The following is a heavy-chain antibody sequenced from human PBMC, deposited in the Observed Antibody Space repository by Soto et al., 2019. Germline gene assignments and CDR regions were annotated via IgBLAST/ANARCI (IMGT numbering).Heavy chain of an antibody. D-gene: IGHD3-3*01. Sequence: GGSLRLSCAASGYTFTSYGMHWVRQAPGKGLEWVGVIWYDGSNKYYEDSVKRRFTISRDNSKNTLYLQMHSLRAEDTAVYYFARAQYYDFWCGYSPYPYFYYYGMDVWGQGTTVTVSS. CDR3: ARAQYYDFWCGYSPYPYFYYYGMDV. J-gene: IGHJ6*02. CDR1: GYTFTSYG. V-gene: IGHV3-33*01. CDR2: IWYDGSNK.